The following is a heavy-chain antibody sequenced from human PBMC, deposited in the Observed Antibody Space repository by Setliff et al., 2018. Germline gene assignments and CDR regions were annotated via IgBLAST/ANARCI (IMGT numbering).Heavy chain of an antibody. CDR1: GFIFRDYT. V-gene: IGHV3-23*03. D-gene: IGHD6-19*01. J-gene: IGHJ4*02. CDR3: AGGRGWRFDD. CDR2: VIQGGSG. Sequence: LRLSCAASGFIFRDYTMVWVRQAPGKALEWVAGVIQGGSGVYADSVKGRSTISRDNSRNTFFLQMNSLRGEDTAVYYCAGGRGWRFDDWGQGTLVTVSS.